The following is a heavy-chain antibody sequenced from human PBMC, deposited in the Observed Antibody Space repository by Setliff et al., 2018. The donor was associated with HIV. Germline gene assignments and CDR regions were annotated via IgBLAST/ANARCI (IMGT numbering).Heavy chain of an antibody. D-gene: IGHD3-22*01. CDR1: GGSISSYY. CDR3: ARHSITLVVGVPERDDAFDI. CDR2: IYYSGST. Sequence: PSETLSLTCTVSGGSISSYYWSWIRQPPGKGLDWIGYIYYSGSTNYNPSLKSRVTISVDTSKNQFSLKLSSVTAADTAVYYCARHSITLVVGVPERDDAFDIWGQGTMVTVSS. V-gene: IGHV4-59*08. J-gene: IGHJ3*02.